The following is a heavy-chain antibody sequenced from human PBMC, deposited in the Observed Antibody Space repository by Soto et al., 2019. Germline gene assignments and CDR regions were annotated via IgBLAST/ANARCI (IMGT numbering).Heavy chain of an antibody. CDR1: GYTFTSYG. Sequence: GASSEVSWNACGYTFTSYGMIWVRQAIGQGLEWMGWISAYNGNTNYAQKLQGRVTMTTDTSTSTAYMELRSLRSDDTAVYYCARDRIAAHYFGMDVWGQGTTVTVSS. V-gene: IGHV1-18*01. J-gene: IGHJ6*02. CDR2: ISAYNGNT. CDR3: ARDRIAAHYFGMDV. D-gene: IGHD6-13*01.